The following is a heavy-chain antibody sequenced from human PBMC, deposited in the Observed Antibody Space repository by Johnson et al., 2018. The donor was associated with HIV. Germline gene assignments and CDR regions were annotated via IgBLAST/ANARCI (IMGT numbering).Heavy chain of an antibody. Sequence: VQLVESGGGVVQPGRSLRLSCAASGFTFSSFAMHWVRQTPGNGLEWVSIISYSGSNKYYADSVKGRFTISRDNSKNTLYLQMNSLRAEDTAIYYCARDRILTGYDAFDIWGQGTMVIVSS. V-gene: IGHV3-30*14. CDR2: ISYSGSNK. D-gene: IGHD3-9*01. J-gene: IGHJ3*02. CDR1: GFTFSSFA. CDR3: ARDRILTGYDAFDI.